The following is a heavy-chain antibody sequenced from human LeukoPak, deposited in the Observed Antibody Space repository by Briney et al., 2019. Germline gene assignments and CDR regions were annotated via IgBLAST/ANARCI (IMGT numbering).Heavy chain of an antibody. CDR1: GGSISSSDYY. D-gene: IGHD1-26*01. CDR2: ISGSGGST. Sequence: ETLSLTCTVSGGSISSSDYYWGWVRQAPGKGLEWVSAISGSGGSTYYADSVKGRFTISRDNSKNTLYLQMNSLRAEDTAVYYCAKVPGSYSQDAFDIWGQGTMVTVSS. V-gene: IGHV3-23*01. J-gene: IGHJ3*02. CDR3: AKVPGSYSQDAFDI.